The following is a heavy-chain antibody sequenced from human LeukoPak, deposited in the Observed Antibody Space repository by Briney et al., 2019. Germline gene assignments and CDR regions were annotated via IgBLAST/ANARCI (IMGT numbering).Heavy chain of an antibody. Sequence: GGSLRLSCAASGFTFSSYAMHWVRQAPGKGLEWVAVISYDGGNTYYADSVKGRFTISRDNSKNTLYLQLNSLRAEDTAVYYCARDSTYYYGSGSSGPHYFDYWGQGTLVTVPS. CDR1: GFTFSSYA. CDR3: ARDSTYYYGSGSSGPHYFDY. CDR2: ISYDGGNT. V-gene: IGHV3-30*01. J-gene: IGHJ4*02. D-gene: IGHD3-10*01.